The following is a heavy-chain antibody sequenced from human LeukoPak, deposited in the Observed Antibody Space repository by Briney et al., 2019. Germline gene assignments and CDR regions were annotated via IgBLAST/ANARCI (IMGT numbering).Heavy chain of an antibody. CDR2: IRSESSST. CDR1: GFTFSRYT. CDR3: VRDLNWAFDY. J-gene: IGHJ4*02. Sequence: GGSLRLSCAASGFTFSRYTMNWVRQAPGKELEWISNIRSESSSTTYADSVKGRFTISRDNAKNSLYLQINSLRAEDTAVYYCVRDLNWAFDYWGQGTLVTVSS. V-gene: IGHV3-48*01. D-gene: IGHD3-16*01.